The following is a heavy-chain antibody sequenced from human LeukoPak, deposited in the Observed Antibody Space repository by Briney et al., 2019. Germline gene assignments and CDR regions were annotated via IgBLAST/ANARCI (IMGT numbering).Heavy chain of an antibody. J-gene: IGHJ4*02. D-gene: IGHD2-15*01. CDR3: ARDYFVPPEDCSGGSCYSLGLAY. CDR2: ISAYNGNT. V-gene: IGHV1-18*01. Sequence: GASVKVSCKASGYTFTSYGISWVRQAPGQGLEWMGWISAYNGNTNYAQKFQGRVTMTRDMSTSTVYMELSSLRSEDTAVYYCARDYFVPPEDCSGGSCYSLGLAYWGQGTLVTVSS. CDR1: GYTFTSYG.